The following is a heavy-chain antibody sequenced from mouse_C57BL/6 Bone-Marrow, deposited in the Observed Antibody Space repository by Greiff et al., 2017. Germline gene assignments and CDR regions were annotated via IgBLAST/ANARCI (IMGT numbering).Heavy chain of an antibody. CDR1: GYTFTSYW. Sequence: QVQLQQPGAELVMPGASVKLSCKASGYTFTSYWMHWVKQRPGQGLEWIGEIDPSDSYTNYNQKFKGKSTLTVDKSSITAYMQLSSLTSEDSAVYYCARPAYYSNFYAMDYWGQGTSVTVSS. CDR3: ARPAYYSNFYAMDY. D-gene: IGHD2-5*01. V-gene: IGHV1-69*01. CDR2: IDPSDSYT. J-gene: IGHJ4*01.